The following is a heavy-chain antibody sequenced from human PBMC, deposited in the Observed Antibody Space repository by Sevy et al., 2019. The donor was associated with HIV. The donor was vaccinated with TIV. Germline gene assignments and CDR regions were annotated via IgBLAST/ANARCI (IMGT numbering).Heavy chain of an antibody. V-gene: IGHV3-30-3*01. CDR3: ARPRANYVDHYFFFAMDV. CDR1: GFAFTNYFA. J-gene: IGHJ6*02. Sequence: GGSLRLSCAASGFAFTNYFAMHWVRQAPGKGLDWVALISFDGSDKYYADSVKGRFTISRDNLKNTLFLQMNSLTTEDTAVYYCARPRANYVDHYFFFAMDVWGQGTTVTVSS. CDR2: ISFDGSDK. D-gene: IGHD4-17*01.